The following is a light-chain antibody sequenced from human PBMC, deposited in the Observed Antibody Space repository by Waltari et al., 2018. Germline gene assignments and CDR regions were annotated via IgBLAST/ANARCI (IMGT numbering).Light chain of an antibody. CDR1: QSISSW. Sequence: DIQMTQSPSTLSASVGDRVTITCRASQSISSWWAWYQQKPGNAPKLLIYAASSLESGVPSRFSGSGSGTEFTLTISSLQPDDFATYYCQQYNSYSRTFGQGTKVEIK. J-gene: IGKJ1*01. CDR2: AAS. CDR3: QQYNSYSRT. V-gene: IGKV1-5*01.